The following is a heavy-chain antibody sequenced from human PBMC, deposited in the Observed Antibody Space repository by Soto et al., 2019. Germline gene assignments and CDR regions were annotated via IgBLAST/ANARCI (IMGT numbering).Heavy chain of an antibody. Sequence: QVQLVESGGGVVQPGRSLRLACAASGFTCSNYGMYWVRQAPGKGLEWVAVISYDGSSKYYVDSVKGRFTISRDNSKNTLYLQMNSLRAEDTAMYYCAKDYYGSGSPPDYWGQGTLVTVSS. CDR3: AKDYYGSGSPPDY. CDR2: ISYDGSSK. J-gene: IGHJ4*02. CDR1: GFTCSNYG. D-gene: IGHD3-10*01. V-gene: IGHV3-30*18.